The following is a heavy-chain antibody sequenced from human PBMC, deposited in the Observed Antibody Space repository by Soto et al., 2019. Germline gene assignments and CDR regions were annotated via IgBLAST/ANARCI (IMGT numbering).Heavy chain of an antibody. J-gene: IGHJ6*02. Sequence: PSETLSLTCAVYGGSFSGYYWSWIRQPPGKGLEWIGEINHSGSTNYNPSLKSRVTISVDTSKNQFSLKLSSVTAADTAVYYCARVRVGGTTSYYYYYGMDVWGQGTTVTVSS. CDR3: ARVRVGGTTSYYYYYGMDV. CDR2: INHSGST. V-gene: IGHV4-34*09. CDR1: GGSFSGYY. D-gene: IGHD1-7*01.